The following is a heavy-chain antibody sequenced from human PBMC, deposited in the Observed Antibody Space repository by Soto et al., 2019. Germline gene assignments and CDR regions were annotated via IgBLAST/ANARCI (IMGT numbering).Heavy chain of an antibody. V-gene: IGHV3-53*04. J-gene: IGHJ3*02. CDR1: GFTVSSNY. CDR3: AREAGRGSYDPAGAFDI. Sequence: GGSLRLSCAASGFTVSSNYMSWVRQAPGKGLEWVSVIYSGGSTYYADSVKGRFTISRHNSKNTLYLQMNSLRAEDTAVYYCAREAGRGSYDPAGAFDIWGQGTMVTVSS. D-gene: IGHD1-26*01. CDR2: IYSGGST.